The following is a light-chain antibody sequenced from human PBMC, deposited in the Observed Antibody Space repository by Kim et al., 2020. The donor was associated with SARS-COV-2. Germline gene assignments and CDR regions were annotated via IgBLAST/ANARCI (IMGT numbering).Light chain of an antibody. J-gene: IGLJ1*01. CDR2: YDS. Sequence: SYELTQPPSVSVAPGKTAKITCGGNNIGSKSVHWYQQKPGQAPVLVIYYDSDRPSGIPERFSGSNSENGATLTISRVEAADEADYYCQVWDGSSDHYVFGSGTKVTVL. CDR3: QVWDGSSDHYV. V-gene: IGLV3-21*04. CDR1: NIGSKS.